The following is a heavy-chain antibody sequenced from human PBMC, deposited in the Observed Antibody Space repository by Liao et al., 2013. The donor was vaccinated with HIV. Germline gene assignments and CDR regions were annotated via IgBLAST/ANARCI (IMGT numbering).Heavy chain of an antibody. J-gene: IGHJ4*02. D-gene: IGHD6-13*01. V-gene: IGHV4-34*01. Sequence: QVQLQQWGAGLLKPSETLSLTCAVYGGSFSGYYWSWIRQPPGKGLEWIGEINHSGNTNNNPSLKSRVTISVDTSQKQFSLKLTSVTAADTAVYYCASAAGYSSSWYPNWGQGTLVTVSS. CDR2: INHSGNT. CDR1: GGSFSGYY. CDR3: ASAAGYSSSWYPN.